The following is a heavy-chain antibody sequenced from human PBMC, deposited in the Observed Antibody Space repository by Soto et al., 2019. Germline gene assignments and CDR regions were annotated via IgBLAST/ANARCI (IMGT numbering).Heavy chain of an antibody. CDR2: IIPILGIA. CDR3: ASARWPAEWFDP. V-gene: IGHV1-69*02. D-gene: IGHD2-15*01. J-gene: IGHJ5*02. Sequence: SVKVSCKASGGTFSSYTISWVRRAPGQGLEWMGRIIPILGIANYAQKFQGRVTITAGKSTSTAYMELSSLRSEDTAVYYCASARWPAEWFDPWGQGTLVTVSS. CDR1: GGTFSSYT.